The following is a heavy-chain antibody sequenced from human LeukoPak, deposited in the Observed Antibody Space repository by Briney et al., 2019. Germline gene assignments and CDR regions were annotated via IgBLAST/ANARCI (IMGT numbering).Heavy chain of an antibody. CDR3: AKDTDLAVAGQSFDY. D-gene: IGHD6-19*01. J-gene: IGHJ4*02. CDR1: GFTFSSYA. CDR2: ISGSGGST. Sequence: GGSLRLSCAASGFTFSSYAMSWVRQAPGKGLEWVSDISGSGGSTYYADSVKGRFTISRDNSKNTLYLQMNSLRAEDTAVYYCAKDTDLAVAGQSFDYWGQGTLVTVSS. V-gene: IGHV3-23*01.